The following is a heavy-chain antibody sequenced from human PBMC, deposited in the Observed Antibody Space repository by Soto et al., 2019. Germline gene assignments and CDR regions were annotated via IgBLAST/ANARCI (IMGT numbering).Heavy chain of an antibody. CDR2: IFHSGTT. CDR1: GDSTSSGGYY. Sequence: SETLSLTCTVSGDSTSSGGYYWTWVRQLPGKCLEWIGYIFHSGTTFYNPSLKSRVSISVDTSKNQFSLKLTSVTAADTAVYYCARVSIVLAPAARGYWEVGWFDPWGQGALVTVSS. CDR3: ARVSIVLAPAARGYWEVGWFDP. D-gene: IGHD2-2*01. V-gene: IGHV4-31*03. J-gene: IGHJ5*02.